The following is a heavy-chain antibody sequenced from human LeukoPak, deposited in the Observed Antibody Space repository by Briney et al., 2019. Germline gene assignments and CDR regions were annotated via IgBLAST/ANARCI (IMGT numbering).Heavy chain of an antibody. CDR1: GFTFSSYG. CDR2: ISGSGGST. CDR3: AKASSSGYRNNWFDP. J-gene: IGHJ5*02. V-gene: IGHV3-23*01. D-gene: IGHD3-22*01. Sequence: GGSLRLSCAASGFTFSSYGMSWVRQAPGKGLEWVSAISGSGGSTYYADSVKGRFTISRDNFKNTLYLQMNSLRAEDTAVYYCAKASSSGYRNNWFDPWGQGTLVTVSS.